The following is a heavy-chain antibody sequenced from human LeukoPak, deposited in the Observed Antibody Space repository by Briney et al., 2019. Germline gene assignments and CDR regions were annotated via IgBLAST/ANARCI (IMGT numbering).Heavy chain of an antibody. CDR3: AREGIAVAFAPYYFDY. V-gene: IGHV4-34*01. J-gene: IGHJ4*02. D-gene: IGHD6-19*01. CDR1: GGSFSGYY. CDR2: INHSGST. Sequence: SETLSLTCAVYGGSFSGYYWSWIRQPPGEGLEWIGEINHSGSTNYNPSLKSRVTISVDTSKNQFSLKLSSVTAADTAVYYCAREGIAVAFAPYYFDYWGQGTLVTVSS.